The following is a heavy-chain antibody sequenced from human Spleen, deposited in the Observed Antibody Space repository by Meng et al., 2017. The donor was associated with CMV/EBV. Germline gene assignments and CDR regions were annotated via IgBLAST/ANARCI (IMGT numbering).Heavy chain of an antibody. CDR2: ISSSSSYI. D-gene: IGHD1-26*01. V-gene: IGHV3-21*01. CDR1: GFTFSSYS. Sequence: GESLKISCAGSGFTFSSYSMNWVRQAPGKGLEWVSSISSSSSYIYYADSVKGRFTISRDNAKNSLYLQMNSLRAEDTAVYYCARDGRIVGANFDYWGQGTLVTVSS. CDR3: ARDGRIVGANFDY. J-gene: IGHJ4*02.